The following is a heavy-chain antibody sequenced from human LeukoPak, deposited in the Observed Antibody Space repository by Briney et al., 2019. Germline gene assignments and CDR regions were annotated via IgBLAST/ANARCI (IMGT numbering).Heavy chain of an antibody. CDR3: AKDNGYSSGWPNDAFDI. V-gene: IGHV3-23*01. Sequence: PGGSLRLSCAASGFTFSSYAMSWVRQAPGKGLEWVSAISGSGGSTYYADSVKGRFTISRDNSKNTLYLQMNSLRAEDTAVYYCAKDNGYSSGWPNDAFDIWGQGTMVTVSS. CDR2: ISGSGGST. J-gene: IGHJ3*02. D-gene: IGHD6-19*01. CDR1: GFTFSSYA.